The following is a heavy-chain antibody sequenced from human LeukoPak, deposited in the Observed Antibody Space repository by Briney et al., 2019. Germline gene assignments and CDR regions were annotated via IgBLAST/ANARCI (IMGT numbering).Heavy chain of an antibody. D-gene: IGHD2-2*01. CDR2: IYTSGSN. CDR3: ATLGYWSSTGCNKDWPYYYYMDV. J-gene: IGHJ6*03. CDR1: GGSISSYY. V-gene: IGHV4-4*09. Sequence: SETLSLTCTVSGGSISSYYWTWIRQPPGKGLEWIGYIYTSGSNNYNPSLKSRVTISVDTSKNQLSLKLSSVTAADTAVYYCATLGYWSSTGCNKDWPYYYYMDVGGQGTTVTVSS.